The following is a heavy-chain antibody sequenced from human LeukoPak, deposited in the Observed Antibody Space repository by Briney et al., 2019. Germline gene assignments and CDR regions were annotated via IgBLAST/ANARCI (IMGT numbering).Heavy chain of an antibody. CDR1: GFTFSSYA. CDR2: ISGSGGST. J-gene: IGHJ6*03. V-gene: IGHV3-23*01. CDR3: AKVPTWDYYYMDV. Sequence: GGSLRLSCAASGFTFSSYAMSWVRQAPGKGLEWVSAISGSGGSTYYADSVKGRFTISRDNSKNTLHLQMNSLRAEDTAVYYCAKVPTWDYYYMDVWGKGTTVTVSS. D-gene: IGHD7-27*01.